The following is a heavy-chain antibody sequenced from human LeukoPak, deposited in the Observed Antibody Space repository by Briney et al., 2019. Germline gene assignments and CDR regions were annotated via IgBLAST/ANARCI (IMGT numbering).Heavy chain of an antibody. D-gene: IGHD5-12*01. V-gene: IGHV1-2*02. Sequence: GASVTVSCKASGYTPTDYYIHWVRQAPGQGLEWMGWINPKSGGTNYIQKSQGRVTITRDTSISTVYMELSRLRSDDTAVYYCARDSVATIGGQGFDPWGQGTLVTVSS. J-gene: IGHJ5*02. CDR3: ARDSVATIGGQGFDP. CDR1: GYTPTDYY. CDR2: INPKSGGT.